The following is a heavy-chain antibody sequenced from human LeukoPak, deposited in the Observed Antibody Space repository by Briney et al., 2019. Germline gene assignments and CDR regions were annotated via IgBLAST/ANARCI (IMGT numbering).Heavy chain of an antibody. CDR2: IIPIFGTA. D-gene: IGHD3-9*01. Sequence: GASVEVSCKASGYTFTNYNMHWVRQAPGQGLEWMGGIIPIFGTANYAQKFQGRVTITADESTSTAYMELSSLRSEDTAVYYCASGLRYFENFDYWGQGTLVTVSS. J-gene: IGHJ4*02. CDR1: GYTFTNYN. V-gene: IGHV1-69*13. CDR3: ASGLRYFENFDY.